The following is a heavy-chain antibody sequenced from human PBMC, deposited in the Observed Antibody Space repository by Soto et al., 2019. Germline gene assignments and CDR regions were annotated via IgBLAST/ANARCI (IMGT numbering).Heavy chain of an antibody. J-gene: IGHJ6*02. V-gene: IGHV3-66*01. CDR3: AREGIAAAGSYYYYYGMDV. D-gene: IGHD6-13*01. CDR2: IYSGGST. Sequence: PGGSLRLSCAASGFTVSSNYVSWVRQAPGKGLEWVSVIYSGGSTYYADSVKGRFTISRDNSKNTLYLQMNSLRAEDTAVYYCAREGIAAAGSYYYYYGMDVWGQGTTVTVSS. CDR1: GFTVSSNY.